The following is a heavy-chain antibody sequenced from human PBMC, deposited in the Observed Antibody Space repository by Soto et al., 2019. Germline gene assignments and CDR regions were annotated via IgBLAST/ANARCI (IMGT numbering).Heavy chain of an antibody. V-gene: IGHV3-23*01. J-gene: IGHJ4*02. Sequence: GGSLRLSCAASGFTFSSYAMSWVRQAPGKGLEWVSAISGSGGSTYYADSVKGRFTISRDNSKNTLYLQMNSLRAEDTAVYYCAKDALPKTAVAGTRFDYWGQGTLVTVSS. D-gene: IGHD6-19*01. CDR2: ISGSGGST. CDR3: AKDALPKTAVAGTRFDY. CDR1: GFTFSSYA.